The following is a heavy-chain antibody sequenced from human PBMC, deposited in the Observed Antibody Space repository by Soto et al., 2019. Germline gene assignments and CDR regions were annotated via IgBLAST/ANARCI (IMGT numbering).Heavy chain of an antibody. CDR3: AKEAARVGALDY. J-gene: IGHJ4*02. V-gene: IGHV3-30*18. D-gene: IGHD1-26*01. CDR1: GFTFSSYA. CDR2: ISYDGSDK. Sequence: GGSLKLSFQDSGFTFSSYALHWSGQAPGKGLEWVAVISYDGSDKYYADSVKGRFTISRDNSKNTLYLQMNSLRAEDTAVYYCAKEAARVGALDYWGQGTQVTVSS.